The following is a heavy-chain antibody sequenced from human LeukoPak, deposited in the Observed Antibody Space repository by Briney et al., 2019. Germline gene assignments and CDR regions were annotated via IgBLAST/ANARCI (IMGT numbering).Heavy chain of an antibody. Sequence: GGSLRLSCAASGFTFSSYAMSWVRQAPRKGLEWVSAISGIGGSTYYADSLKGRFTISRNHVKNTLYLQINSLYAVGTAVYYCAKDRFYGSSDNFDYWGQGALVTVSS. CDR1: GFTFSSYA. CDR3: AKDRFYGSSDNFDY. J-gene: IGHJ4*02. D-gene: IGHD2-2*01. V-gene: IGHV3-23*01. CDR2: ISGIGGST.